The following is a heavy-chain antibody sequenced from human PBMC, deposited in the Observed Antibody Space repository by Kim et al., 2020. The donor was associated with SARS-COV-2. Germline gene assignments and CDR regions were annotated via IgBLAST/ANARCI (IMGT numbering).Heavy chain of an antibody. CDR1: GGSISSYY. CDR3: ARHREQWLVRGNAFDI. D-gene: IGHD6-19*01. J-gene: IGHJ3*02. Sequence: SETLSLTCTVSGGSISSYYWSWIRQPPGKGLEWIGYIYYSGSTNYNPSLKSRVTISVDTSKNQFSLKLGSVTAADTAVYYCARHREQWLVRGNAFDIWGQGTMVTVSS. V-gene: IGHV4-59*08. CDR2: IYYSGST.